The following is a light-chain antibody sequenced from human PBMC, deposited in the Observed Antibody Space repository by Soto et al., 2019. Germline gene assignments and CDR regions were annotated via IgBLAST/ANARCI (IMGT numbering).Light chain of an antibody. Sequence: DIQMTQSPSPLSASVGDRVTITCRASQTISTYLNWYQQKPGKAPKLLIYGASSLQSGVPSRFSGSGSGTDFTLTISSLQPEDFATYYCQQLNSYPRTFGGGTKVDIK. CDR3: QQLNSYPRT. CDR1: QTISTY. V-gene: IGKV1-39*01. J-gene: IGKJ4*01. CDR2: GAS.